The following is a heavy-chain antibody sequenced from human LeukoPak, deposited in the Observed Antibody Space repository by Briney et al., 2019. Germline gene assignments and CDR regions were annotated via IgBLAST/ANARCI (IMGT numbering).Heavy chain of an antibody. Sequence: GGSLRLSCAASGFTFSGSAMHWVRQASGKGLEWVGRIRSKANSYATTYAASVKGRFTISRDDSQNTAYLQMNSLKIEDTAVYYWTRAASNPHDWFDPWGQGILVTVSS. CDR3: TRAASNPHDWFDP. J-gene: IGHJ5*02. CDR1: GFTFSGSA. CDR2: IRSKANSYAT. V-gene: IGHV3-73*01. D-gene: IGHD6-25*01.